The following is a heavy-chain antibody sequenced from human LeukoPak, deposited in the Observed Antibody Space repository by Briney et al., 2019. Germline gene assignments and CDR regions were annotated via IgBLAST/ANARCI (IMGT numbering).Heavy chain of an antibody. CDR2: ISGSGGST. CDR1: GFTFSSYA. Sequence: GGSLRLSCAASGFTFSSYAMSWVPQAPGKGLEWVSAISGSGGSTYYADSVKGRFTISRDNSKNTLYLQMNSLRAEDTAVYYCAKGSLGYCSGGSCSRPVYWGQGTLVTVAS. J-gene: IGHJ4*02. CDR3: AKGSLGYCSGGSCSRPVY. V-gene: IGHV3-23*01. D-gene: IGHD2-15*01.